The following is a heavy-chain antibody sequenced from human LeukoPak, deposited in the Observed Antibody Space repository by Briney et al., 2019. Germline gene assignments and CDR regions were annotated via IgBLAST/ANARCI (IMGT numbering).Heavy chain of an antibody. J-gene: IGHJ4*02. V-gene: IGHV3-23*01. Sequence: GGSLRLSCAASGFTFSSYVMSWVRQAPGKGLEWVSAISGSGGSTYYADSVKGRFTISRDNSKNTLYLQMNSLRAEDTAVYYCAKGSEWELLQSFFDYWGQGTLVTVSS. D-gene: IGHD1-26*01. CDR3: AKGSEWELLQSFFDY. CDR2: ISGSGGST. CDR1: GFTFSSYV.